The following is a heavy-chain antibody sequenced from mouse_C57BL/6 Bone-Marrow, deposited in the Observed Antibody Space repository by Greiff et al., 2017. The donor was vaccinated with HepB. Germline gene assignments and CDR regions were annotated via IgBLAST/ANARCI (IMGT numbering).Heavy chain of an antibody. V-gene: IGHV2-5*01. Sequence: QVQLQQSGPGLVQPSQSLSITCTVSGFSLTSYGVHWVRQSPGKGLEWLGVIWRGGSTDYNAAFMSRLSITKDNSKSQVFFKMNSLQADDTAIYYCAKNLNWDGYAMDDWGQGTSVTVSS. CDR2: IWRGGST. CDR3: AKNLNWDGYAMDD. CDR1: GFSLTSYG. J-gene: IGHJ4*01. D-gene: IGHD4-1*02.